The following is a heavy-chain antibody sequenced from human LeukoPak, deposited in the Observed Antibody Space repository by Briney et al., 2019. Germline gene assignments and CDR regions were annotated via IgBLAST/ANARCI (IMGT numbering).Heavy chain of an antibody. CDR2: FDPEDGET. CDR3: ATEHRGRMEDSHLNWNDYYYYMDV. CDR1: GYTLTELS. Sequence: ASVKVSCKVSGYTLTELSMHWVRQAPGKGLEWMGGFDPEDGETIYAQKFQGRVTMTEDTSTDTAYMELSSLRSEDTAVYYRATEHRGRMEDSHLNWNDYYYYMDVWGKGTTVTVSS. D-gene: IGHD1-1*01. J-gene: IGHJ6*03. V-gene: IGHV1-24*01.